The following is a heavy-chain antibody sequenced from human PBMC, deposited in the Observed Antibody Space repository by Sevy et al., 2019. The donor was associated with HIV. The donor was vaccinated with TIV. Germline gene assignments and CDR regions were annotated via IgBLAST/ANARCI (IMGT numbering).Heavy chain of an antibody. CDR2: INTYNRNT. J-gene: IGHJ5*01. V-gene: IGHV1-18*01. D-gene: IGHD3-16*01. Sequence: ATVKVSCKPSGYTFTTYGITWVRQAPGQGLEWMGWINTYNRNTISAQKLQGRVILTADTSTSTGYMELRSLRSDDTAVYYCAPQRNLGEPSDSWGQGTQVTVSS. CDR1: GYTFTTYG. CDR3: APQRNLGEPSDS.